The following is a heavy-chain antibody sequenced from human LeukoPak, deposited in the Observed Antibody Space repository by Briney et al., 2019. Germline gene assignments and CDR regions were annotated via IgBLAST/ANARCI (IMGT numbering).Heavy chain of an antibody. CDR2: IWYDGSNK. CDR3: ARGEYYYDSSGYYYFDY. D-gene: IGHD3-22*01. V-gene: IGHV3-33*01. J-gene: IGHJ4*02. CDR1: GFTFSSYG. Sequence: GGSLRLSCAASGFTFSSYGMHWVRQAPGKGLEWVEVIWYDGSNKYYADSVKGRFTISRDNSKNTLYLQMNSLRAEDTAVYYCARGEYYYDSSGYYYFDYWGQGTLVTVSS.